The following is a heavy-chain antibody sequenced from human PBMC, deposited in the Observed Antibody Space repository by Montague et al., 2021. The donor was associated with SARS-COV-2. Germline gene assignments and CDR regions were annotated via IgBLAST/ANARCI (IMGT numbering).Heavy chain of an antibody. V-gene: IGHV4-34*01. CDR1: GGSFSDYY. CDR3: ARGWEDCSSTSCYIKYYYYYYMDV. CDR2: INHSGST. D-gene: IGHD2-2*02. J-gene: IGHJ6*03. Sequence: SETLSLTCAVYGGSFSDYYWTWIRQPPGKGLEWIGEINHSGSTNYNPSLKSRVTISVDTSKNQFSLKLSSVTAADTAVYYCARGWEDCSSTSCYIKYYYYYYMDVWGKGTTVTVSS.